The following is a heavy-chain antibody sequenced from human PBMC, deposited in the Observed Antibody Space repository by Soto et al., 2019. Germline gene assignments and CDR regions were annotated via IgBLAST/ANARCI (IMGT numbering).Heavy chain of an antibody. D-gene: IGHD3-10*01. V-gene: IGHV4-30-2*01. CDR1: GGSISSGGYS. CDR3: ARASMVRGVGPFDY. CDR2: IYHSGST. J-gene: IGHJ4*02. Sequence: PSETLSLTCAVSGGSISSGGYSWSWIRQPPGKGLEWIGYIYHSGSTYYNPSLKSRVTISVDRSKNHLSLKLSSVTAADTAVYYCARASMVRGVGPFDYWGQGTLVTVSS.